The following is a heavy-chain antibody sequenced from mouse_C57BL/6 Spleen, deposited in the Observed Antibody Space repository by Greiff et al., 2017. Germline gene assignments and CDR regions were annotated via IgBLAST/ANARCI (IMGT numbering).Heavy chain of an antibody. V-gene: IGHV3-1*01. CDR3: GGRDYGNYEYFDV. CDR1: GYSITSGYD. CDR2: ISYSGST. Sequence: EVQLQESGPGMVKPSQSLSLTCTVTGYSITSGYDWHWIRHFPGNKLEWMGYISYSGSTNYNPSLKSRISITHDTSKNHFFLKLNSVTTEDTATYYCGGRDYGNYEYFDVWGTGTTVTVSS. J-gene: IGHJ1*03. D-gene: IGHD2-1*01.